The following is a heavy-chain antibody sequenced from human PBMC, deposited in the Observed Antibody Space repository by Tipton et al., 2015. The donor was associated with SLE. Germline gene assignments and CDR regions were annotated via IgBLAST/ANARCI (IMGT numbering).Heavy chain of an antibody. D-gene: IGHD3-3*01. J-gene: IGHJ4*02. Sequence: TLSLTCTVSGGSVSSSHYYWGWIRQPPGKGLEWIGSVYYSGTTYYNPSLKSRVTISIDKSKNQFSLKVFSVTAADTAVYYCARGWDYDFWSGYADYWGQGTLVTVSS. CDR1: GGSVSSSHYY. CDR2: VYYSGTT. CDR3: ARGWDYDFWSGYADY. V-gene: IGHV4-39*07.